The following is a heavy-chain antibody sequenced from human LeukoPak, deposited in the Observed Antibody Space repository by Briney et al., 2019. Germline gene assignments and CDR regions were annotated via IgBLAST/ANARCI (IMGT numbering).Heavy chain of an antibody. Sequence: GGSLRLSCAASGFTFSSYGMSWVRQAPGKGLEWVSAISGSGGSTYYADSVKGRFTISRDNSKNTLYLQMNSLRAEDTAVYYCAKPRGVSGSYYFDYWGQGTLVTVSS. J-gene: IGHJ4*02. CDR3: AKPRGVSGSYYFDY. D-gene: IGHD1-26*01. V-gene: IGHV3-23*01. CDR2: ISGSGGST. CDR1: GFTFSSYG.